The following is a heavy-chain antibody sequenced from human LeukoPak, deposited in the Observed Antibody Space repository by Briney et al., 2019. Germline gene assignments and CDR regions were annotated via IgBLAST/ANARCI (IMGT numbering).Heavy chain of an antibody. CDR2: IYSGGST. V-gene: IGHV3-53*01. Sequence: PGGSLRLSCAASGFTVSSNYMSWVRQAPGKGLEWVSVIYSGGSTYYAESVKGRFTISRDNSKNTLYLQMNSLRAEDTAVYYCASSIAAAGVLFDYWGQGTLVTVSS. CDR1: GFTVSSNY. CDR3: ASSIAAAGVLFDY. J-gene: IGHJ4*02. D-gene: IGHD6-13*01.